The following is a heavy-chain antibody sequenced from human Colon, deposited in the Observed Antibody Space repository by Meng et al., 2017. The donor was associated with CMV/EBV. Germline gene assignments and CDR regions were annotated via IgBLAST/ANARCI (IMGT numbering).Heavy chain of an antibody. CDR1: GFTFSSYA. J-gene: IGHJ4*02. V-gene: IGHV3-30*14. CDR2: ISYDGSNK. Sequence: GESLKISCAASGFTFSSYAMHWVRQAPGKGLEWVAVISYDGSNKYYADSVKGRFSISRDSSKNTLSLQMNSLRAEDTAVYYCAGGHFDYWGQGTLVTVSS. CDR3: AGGHFDY.